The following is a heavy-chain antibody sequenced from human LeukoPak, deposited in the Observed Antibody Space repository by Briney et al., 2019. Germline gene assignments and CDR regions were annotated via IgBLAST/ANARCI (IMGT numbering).Heavy chain of an antibody. V-gene: IGHV1-46*01. CDR3: ARESRYCSSTSCYGGFDYYYGMDV. CDR2: INPSGGST. D-gene: IGHD2-2*01. Sequence: ASVEVSCKASGYTFTSYYMHWVRQAPGQGLEWMGIINPSGGSTSYAQKFQGRVTMTRDTSTSTVYMELSSLRSEDTAVYYCARESRYCSSTSCYGGFDYYYGMDVWGKGTTVTVSS. CDR1: GYTFTSYY. J-gene: IGHJ6*04.